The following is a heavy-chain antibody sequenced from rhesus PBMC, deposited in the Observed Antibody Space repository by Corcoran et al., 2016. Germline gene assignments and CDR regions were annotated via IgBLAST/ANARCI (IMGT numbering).Heavy chain of an antibody. Sequence: QLQLQESGPGLVKPSETLSLTCAVSGGSISSNWWSWIRQPPGKGLEWIGRISGSGGSTSYNPTLKSRVTSSTDTSKNQLSLKLISVTAADTAVYYCARDLLTDRNFDYWGQGVLVTVSS. CDR3: ARDLLTDRNFDY. D-gene: IGHD7-45*01. J-gene: IGHJ4*01. CDR2: ISGSGGST. V-gene: IGHV4-173*01. CDR1: GGSISSNW.